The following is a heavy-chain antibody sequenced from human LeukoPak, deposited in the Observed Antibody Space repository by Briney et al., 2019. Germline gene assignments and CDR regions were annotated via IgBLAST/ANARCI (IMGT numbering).Heavy chain of an antibody. J-gene: IGHJ4*02. V-gene: IGHV3-30-3*01. CDR3: ARYGSGSYYKSMFDY. Sequence: GGSLRLSCAASGFTFSGYAMHWVRQAPGKVLEWVAVISYDGSNKYYADSVKGRFTISRDNSKNTLYLQMNSLRAEDTAVYYCARYGSGSYYKSMFDYWGQGTLVTVSS. D-gene: IGHD3-10*01. CDR2: ISYDGSNK. CDR1: GFTFSGYA.